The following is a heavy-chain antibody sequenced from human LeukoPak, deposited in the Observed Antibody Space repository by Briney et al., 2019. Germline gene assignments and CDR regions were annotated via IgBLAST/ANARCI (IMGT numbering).Heavy chain of an antibody. CDR2: ISPNSGVP. CDR3: AREVGYSTSWYGRFDP. D-gene: IGHD6-13*01. Sequence: ASVKVSFKASGYTFTVHYIHWVRQAPGQGLEWLGRISPNSGVPNYAQKFQGRVTITRDTSVNTVYMELNGLTSDDTGAYYCAREVGYSTSWYGRFDPWGQGTVVTVSS. V-gene: IGHV1-2*05. J-gene: IGHJ5*02. CDR1: GYTFTVHY.